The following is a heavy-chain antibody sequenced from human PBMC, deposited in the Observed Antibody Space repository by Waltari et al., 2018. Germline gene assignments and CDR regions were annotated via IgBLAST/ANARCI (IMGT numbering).Heavy chain of an antibody. CDR2: IIPIFGTA. CDR3: ARDRYYDSSGYIDY. D-gene: IGHD3-22*01. CDR1: GGTFSTYA. Sequence: QVQLVQSGAEVKKPGSSVKVSCKASGGTFSTYAISCVRHAPGQGLEWMGRIIPIFGTANYAQKFQGRVTITADESTSTAYMELSSLRSEDTAVYYCARDRYYDSSGYIDYWGQGTLVTVSS. V-gene: IGHV1-69*15. J-gene: IGHJ4*02.